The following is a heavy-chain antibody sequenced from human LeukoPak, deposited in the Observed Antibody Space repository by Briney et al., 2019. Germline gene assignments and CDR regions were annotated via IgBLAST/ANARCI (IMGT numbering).Heavy chain of an antibody. J-gene: IGHJ6*02. CDR2: IHYSGST. CDR1: GGSINSYY. D-gene: IGHD5-18*01. V-gene: IGHV4-59*08. CDR3: ARQNSYGMGYYYGMDV. Sequence: SETLSLTCTVSGGSINSYYWSWIRQPPGRGLEWIGSIHYSGSTSYNPSLRSRVTISVDKSKNQFFLKLSSVTAADTAVYYCARQNSYGMGYYYGMDVWGQGTTVTVSS.